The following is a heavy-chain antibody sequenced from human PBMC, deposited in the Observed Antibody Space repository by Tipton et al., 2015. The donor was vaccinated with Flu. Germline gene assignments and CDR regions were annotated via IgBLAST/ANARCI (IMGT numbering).Heavy chain of an antibody. Sequence: GLVKPSETLSLTCTVSGGSISSSYWSWIRQPAGKGLEWIGYIYSSARTNYNSSLESRVTISVDTSKNQFSLNLSSVTAADTAVYYCARDTFRYCSGASCLSDYYYYGMDVWGQGTTVTVSS. J-gene: IGHJ6*02. D-gene: IGHD2-15*01. V-gene: IGHV4-59*01. CDR1: GGSISSSY. CDR2: IYSSART. CDR3: ARDTFRYCSGASCLSDYYYYGMDV.